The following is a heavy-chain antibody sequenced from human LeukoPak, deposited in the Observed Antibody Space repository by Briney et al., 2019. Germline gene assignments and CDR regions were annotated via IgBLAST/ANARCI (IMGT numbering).Heavy chain of an antibody. D-gene: IGHD2-21*02. V-gene: IGHV4-59*01. Sequence: SETLSLICSVSGDSISSNYWSWIRQPPGKGLEWIGYMYNSGSTNYNPSLKSRVTISVDTSKNQFSLMLSSVTAADTAVYFCARGAGRCGGDCYSSDSRGQGTLVTVSS. CDR2: MYNSGST. CDR3: ARGAGRCGGDCYSSDS. CDR1: GDSISSNY. J-gene: IGHJ4*02.